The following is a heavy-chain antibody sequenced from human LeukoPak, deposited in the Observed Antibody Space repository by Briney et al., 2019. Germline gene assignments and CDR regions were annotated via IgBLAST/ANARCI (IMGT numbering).Heavy chain of an antibody. J-gene: IGHJ4*02. V-gene: IGHV6-1*01. D-gene: IGHD2-8*01. Sequence: SQTLSLTCAISGDSVSSNSAAWNWIRQSPSRCLEWLARTYYRSKWYNDYAVSVKSRININADTSKNQFSLQLKSVTPEDTAVYYCVRDRGANGWLDYWGQGTLVTVSS. CDR3: VRDRGANGWLDY. CDR2: TYYRSKWYN. CDR1: GDSVSSNSAA.